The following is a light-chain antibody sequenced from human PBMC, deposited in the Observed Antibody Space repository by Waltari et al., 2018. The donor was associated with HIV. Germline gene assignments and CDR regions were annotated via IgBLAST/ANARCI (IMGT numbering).Light chain of an antibody. CDR3: QQYGSSPPDS. CDR2: GAS. V-gene: IGKV3-20*01. J-gene: IGKJ2*03. Sequence: EIVLTQSPGTLSLSPGERATLSCRASQSGSSSYLAWYQQNPGQAPSLLIYGASSRATGIPDRFSGSGSETDFTLTISRLEPEDFAVYYCQQYGSSPPDSFGQGTKLEIK. CDR1: QSGSSSY.